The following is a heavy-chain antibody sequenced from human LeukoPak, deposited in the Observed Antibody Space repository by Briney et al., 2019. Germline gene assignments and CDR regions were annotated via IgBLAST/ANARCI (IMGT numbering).Heavy chain of an antibody. D-gene: IGHD6-13*01. V-gene: IGHV1-46*01. CDR3: ARDIAAGSPWFDP. CDR2: INPSGGST. CDR1: GYTLTELS. Sequence: EASVKVSCKVSGYTLTELSMHWVRQAPGQGLEWMGIINPSGGSTSYAQKFQGRVTMTRDTSTSTVYMELSSLRSEDTAVYYCARDIAAGSPWFDPWGQGTLVTVSS. J-gene: IGHJ5*02.